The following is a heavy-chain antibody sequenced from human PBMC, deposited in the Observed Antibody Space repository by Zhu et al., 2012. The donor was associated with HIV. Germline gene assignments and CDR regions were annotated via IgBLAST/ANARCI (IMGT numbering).Heavy chain of an antibody. CDR1: GGSFSGYY. CDR2: IDHGGST. CDR3: ARHSRYDIVTGWGHFDF. J-gene: IGHJ4*02. D-gene: IGHD3-9*01. V-gene: IGHV4-34*01. Sequence: QVQLQQWGAGLLKPSETLSLTCAVYGGSFSGYYWSWIRQSPEKGLEWIGEIDHGGSTDYSPSLKSRVTISVDRSKNQFPLKLTSVSAADTAVYYCARHSRYDIVTGWGHFDFWGQGTLVTVSS.